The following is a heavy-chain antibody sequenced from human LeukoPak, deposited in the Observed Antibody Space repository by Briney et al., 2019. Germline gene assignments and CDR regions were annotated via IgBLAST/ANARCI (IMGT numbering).Heavy chain of an antibody. V-gene: IGHV4-59*08. CDR1: GGSISGTYY. Sequence: SETLSLTCTVAGGSISGTYYWSWIRQPPGKGLEWIGYIYYTGTTDSNPSLKSRVTISLDTSRNQFSLNLSSVTAADTAVYYCARRWVYDKRAFDAWGQGTMVTVSS. D-gene: IGHD3-16*01. CDR3: ARRWVYDKRAFDA. J-gene: IGHJ3*01. CDR2: IYYTGTT.